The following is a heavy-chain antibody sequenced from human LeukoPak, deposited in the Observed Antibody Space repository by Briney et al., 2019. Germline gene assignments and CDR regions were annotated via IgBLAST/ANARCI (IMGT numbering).Heavy chain of an antibody. V-gene: IGHV3-23*01. CDR1: GFTFSNYG. D-gene: IGHD3-22*01. CDR3: AKVRAISHSSGYYPYDS. J-gene: IGHJ4*02. Sequence: GGSLRLSCAASGFTFSNYGMSWVRQAPGKGLEWVSGISGNGGSTYYADSVKGRFTISRDTSKSTVYLHMNSLRVEDTAVYYCAKVRAISHSSGYYPYDSWGQGTLVTVSS. CDR2: ISGNGGST.